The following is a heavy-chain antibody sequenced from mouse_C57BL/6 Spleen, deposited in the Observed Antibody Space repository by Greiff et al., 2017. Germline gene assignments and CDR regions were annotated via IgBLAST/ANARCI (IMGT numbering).Heavy chain of an antibody. D-gene: IGHD2-5*01. CDR1: GFTFSSYG. CDR2: ISSGGSYT. V-gene: IGHV5-6*02. CDR3: ARQDYSNSYFDV. J-gene: IGHJ1*03. Sequence: DVMLVESGGDLVKPGGSLKLSCAASGFTFSSYGMSWVRQTPDKRLEWVATISSGGSYTYYPDSVKGRFTISRDNAKNTLYLQMSSLKSEDTAMYYCARQDYSNSYFDVWGTGTTVTVSS.